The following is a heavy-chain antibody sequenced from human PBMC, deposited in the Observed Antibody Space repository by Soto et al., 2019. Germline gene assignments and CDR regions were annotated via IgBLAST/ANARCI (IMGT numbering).Heavy chain of an antibody. CDR2: INAGNGNT. D-gene: IGHD2-15*01. CDR1: GGTFSSYA. V-gene: IGHV1-3*01. Sequence: ASVKVSCKASGGTFSSYAITWVCQAPGQRLEWMGWINAGNGNTKYSQKFQGRVTITRDTSASTAYMELSSLRSEDTAVYYCARELLGYWGQGTLVTVSS. CDR3: ARELLGY. J-gene: IGHJ4*02.